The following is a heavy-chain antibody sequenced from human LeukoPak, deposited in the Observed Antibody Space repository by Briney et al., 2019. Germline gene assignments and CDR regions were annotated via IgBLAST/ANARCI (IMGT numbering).Heavy chain of an antibody. Sequence: GGSLRLSCAASGFTFSSYWMSWVRQAPGKGLEWVSASGGGTPTFYADSVKGRFITSRDNSKNTLYLQMNSLRVEDTAVYYCARDLDDYNDFPPIFQYWGQGTQVIVSS. D-gene: IGHD5-24*01. CDR3: ARDLDDYNDFPPIFQY. CDR2: SGGGTPT. J-gene: IGHJ1*01. CDR1: GFTFSSYW. V-gene: IGHV3-23*01.